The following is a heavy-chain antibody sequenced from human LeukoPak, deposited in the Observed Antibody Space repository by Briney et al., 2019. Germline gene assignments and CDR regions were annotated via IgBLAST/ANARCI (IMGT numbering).Heavy chain of an antibody. J-gene: IGHJ4*02. CDR2: INPSGGST. V-gene: IGHV1-46*01. Sequence: GASVKVSCKASGYTFTSCYMHWVRQAPGQGLEWMGIINPSGGSTSYAQKFQGRVTMTRDTSTSTVYMELSSLRSEDTAVYYCARATQSSGWYWSTITTFDYWGQGTLVTVSS. CDR1: GYTFTSCY. D-gene: IGHD6-19*01. CDR3: ARATQSSGWYWSTITTFDY.